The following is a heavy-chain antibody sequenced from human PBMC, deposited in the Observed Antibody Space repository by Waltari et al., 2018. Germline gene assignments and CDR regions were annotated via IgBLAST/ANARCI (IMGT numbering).Heavy chain of an antibody. CDR3: ARDRRVYGDYGGEWFDP. D-gene: IGHD4-17*01. J-gene: IGHJ5*02. V-gene: IGHV4-61*02. CDR1: GGSISSGSYY. Sequence: QVQLQESGPGLVKPSQTLSLTCTVSGGSISSGSYYWSWIRQLAGKGLEWIGRIYTSVSTNYNPSLKSRVTISVDTSKNQFSLKLGSVTAADTAVYYCARDRRVYGDYGGEWFDPWGQGTLVTVSS. CDR2: IYTSVST.